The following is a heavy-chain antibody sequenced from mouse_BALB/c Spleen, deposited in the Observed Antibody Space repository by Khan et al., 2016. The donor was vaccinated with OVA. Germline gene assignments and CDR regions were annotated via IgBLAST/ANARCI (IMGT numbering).Heavy chain of an antibody. CDR3: TRSGYANPFAY. Sequence: QVQLQQSGAELVKPGASVKLSCKAPGYTFSSYYMYWVKQRPGQGLEWIGGLNPTNGGTNFNEKFKTKATLTVDKSSSTAYMQLSSLTSEDSAVSYCTRSGYANPFAYWGQGTLVTVSA. CDR2: LNPTNGGT. J-gene: IGHJ3*01. D-gene: IGHD2-10*02. V-gene: IGHV1S81*02. CDR1: GYTFSSYY.